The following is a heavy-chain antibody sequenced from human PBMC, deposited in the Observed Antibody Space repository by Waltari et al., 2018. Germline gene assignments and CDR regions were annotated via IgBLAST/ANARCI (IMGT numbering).Heavy chain of an antibody. CDR1: GFICSRNY. D-gene: IGHD1-1*01. V-gene: IGHV3-53*02. CDR3: ARVNTNSRAYLDS. J-gene: IGHJ4*02. Sequence: QLLETGGGLIHPGGSLRLSCAAAGFICSRNYMAWVRQAPGKGLECVSVIYYDVSTFYADSVKGRFTISRDNSKNTLYLQLDSLRTEDTAVYYCARVNTNSRAYLDSWGQGTLVTVSS. CDR2: IYYDVST.